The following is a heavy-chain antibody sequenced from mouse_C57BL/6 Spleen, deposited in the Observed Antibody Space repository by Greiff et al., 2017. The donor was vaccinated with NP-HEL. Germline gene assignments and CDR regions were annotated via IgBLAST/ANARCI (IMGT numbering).Heavy chain of an antibody. CDR3: ARRTGFYDYFDY. J-gene: IGHJ2*01. CDR2: ISSGSSTI. Sequence: EVHLVESGGGLVKPGGSLKLSCAASGFTFSDYGMHWVRQAPEKGLEWVAYISSGSSTIYYADTVKGRFTISRDNAKNNMFLQMTSLRSEDPAVYYCARRTGFYDYFDYWGQGTTLTVSS. CDR1: GFTFSDYG. D-gene: IGHD2-3*01. V-gene: IGHV5-17*01.